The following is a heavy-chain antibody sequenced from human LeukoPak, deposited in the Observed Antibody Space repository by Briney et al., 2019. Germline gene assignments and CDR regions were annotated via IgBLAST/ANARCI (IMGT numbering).Heavy chain of an antibody. D-gene: IGHD3-9*01. CDR3: ARSCGCGSYDILAGYYYYFDY. Sequence: ASVTVTCTTSGYTFTNYYIHWERQAPGQGPEWMGRIDPNTGGTKSAKNFQGRVTMTRDTSISTDYMALRGLSSDDTAVSYRARSCGCGSYDILAGYYYYFDYWGQGTLVTVSS. CDR2: IDPNTGGT. J-gene: IGHJ4*02. V-gene: IGHV1-2*06. CDR1: GYTFTNYY.